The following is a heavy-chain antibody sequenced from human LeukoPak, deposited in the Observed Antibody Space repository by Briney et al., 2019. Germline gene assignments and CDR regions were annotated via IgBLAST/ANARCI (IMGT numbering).Heavy chain of an antibody. CDR1: GGSISSHY. CDR3: ARDSLYSSSSGWFDP. V-gene: IGHV4-59*11. J-gene: IGHJ5*02. Sequence: SETLSLTCPVYGGSISSHYWSWIRPPHGKGLEWIGYIYYSGSTNYNPTLKSRVNISVDTSKNQLPLKLSSVTAADTAVYYCARDSLYSSSSGWFDPWGQGTLVTVSS. CDR2: IYYSGST. D-gene: IGHD6-6*01.